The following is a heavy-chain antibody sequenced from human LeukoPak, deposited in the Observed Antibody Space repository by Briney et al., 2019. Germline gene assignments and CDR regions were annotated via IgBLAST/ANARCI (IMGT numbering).Heavy chain of an antibody. CDR2: FNSDGSGT. CDR3: ARESKYSGYPFDY. V-gene: IGHV3-74*01. Sequence: GGSLRLSCAASGFTFSSYWMHWVRQAPGKGLVWVSRFNSDGSGTTYADSVKGRFTISRDNAKNTLYLQMNSLRAEDTAVYYCARESKYSGYPFDYWGQGTLVTVSS. CDR1: GFTFSSYW. J-gene: IGHJ4*02. D-gene: IGHD5-12*01.